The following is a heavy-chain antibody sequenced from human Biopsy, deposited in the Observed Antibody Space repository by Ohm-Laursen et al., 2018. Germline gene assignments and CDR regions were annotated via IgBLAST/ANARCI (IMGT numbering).Heavy chain of an antibody. D-gene: IGHD3-10*01. CDR1: GFSFTSYT. CDR3: ASLGLVWFGELLSVPFGMDV. Sequence: SLRLSCAAAGFSFTSYTMNWVRQVPGKGLEWVSSITSRSGYKYYADSVKGRFTISRDKAKNSLYLQMNSLRAEDTAVYFCASLGLVWFGELLSVPFGMDVWGQGTTVTVSS. J-gene: IGHJ6*02. CDR2: ITSRSGYK. V-gene: IGHV3-21*01.